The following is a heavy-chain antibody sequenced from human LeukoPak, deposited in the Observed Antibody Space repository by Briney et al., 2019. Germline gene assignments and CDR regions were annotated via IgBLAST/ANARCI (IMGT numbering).Heavy chain of an antibody. J-gene: IGHJ4*02. D-gene: IGHD1-26*01. CDR2: IYYSGST. CDR1: GDSTSSDRYY. CDR3: ARGRPYSGGYHLDY. Sequence: SETLSLTCTVSGDSTSSDRYYGGWVRQPPGTGLEWIGNIYYSGSTYYNPSLKSRVTMSVDTSKNQFFLKLNSVTAADTAVYYCARGRPYSGGYHLDYWGQGTLVTVPA. V-gene: IGHV4-39*01.